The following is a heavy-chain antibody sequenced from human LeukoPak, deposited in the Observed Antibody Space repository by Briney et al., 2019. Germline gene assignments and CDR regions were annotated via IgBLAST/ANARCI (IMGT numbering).Heavy chain of an antibody. CDR1: GFTFSSYA. CDR3: AAWGYSGSYVWDY. J-gene: IGHJ4*02. Sequence: QAGGSLRVSCAASGFTFSSYAMSWVRQAPGKGLEWVSAISGSGGSTYYADSVKGRFTISRDNSKNTLYLQMNSLRAEDTAVYYCAAWGYSGSYVWDYWGQGTLVTVSS. D-gene: IGHD1-26*01. CDR2: ISGSGGST. V-gene: IGHV3-23*01.